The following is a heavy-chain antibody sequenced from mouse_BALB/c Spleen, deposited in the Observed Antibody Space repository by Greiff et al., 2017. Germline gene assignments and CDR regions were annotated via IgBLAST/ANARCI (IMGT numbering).Heavy chain of an antibody. Sequence: EVKVVESGGGLVKPGGSLKLSCAASGFAFSSYDMSWVRQTPEKRLEWVAYISSGGGSTYYPDNVKGRFTISRDNAKNTLYLQMSSLKSVDTAMYYCVKRGIRLYYAMDDWGQGTSVTVSS. J-gene: IGHJ4*01. CDR3: VKRGIRLYYAMDD. CDR1: GFAFSSYD. D-gene: IGHD1-2*01. CDR2: ISSGGGST. V-gene: IGHV5-12-1*01.